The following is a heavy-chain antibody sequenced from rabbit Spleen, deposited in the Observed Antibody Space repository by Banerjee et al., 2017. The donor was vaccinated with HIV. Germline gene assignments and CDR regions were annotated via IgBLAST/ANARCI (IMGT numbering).Heavy chain of an antibody. J-gene: IGHJ6*01. CDR1: GFSFDSGYD. CDR2: AYAGSSGST. V-gene: IGHV1S40*01. CDR3: ARDSGTSFSTYGMDL. Sequence: QSLEESGGDLVKPEGSLTLTCTASGFSFDSGYDMCWVRQAPGKGLEWVACAYAGSSGSTYYASWAKGRFTISKSSSTTVTLQMTSLTAADTATYFCARDSGTSFSTYGMDLWGPGTLVTVS. D-gene: IGHD8-1*01.